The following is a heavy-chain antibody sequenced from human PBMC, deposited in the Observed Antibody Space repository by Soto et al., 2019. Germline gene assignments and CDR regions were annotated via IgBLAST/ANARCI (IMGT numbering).Heavy chain of an antibody. CDR3: ARGHDFWSLDWFDP. Sequence: SETLSLTCTVSGGSISSYYWSWIRQPPGKGLEWIGYIYYSGSTNYNPSLKSRVTISVDTSKNQFSLKLSSVTAADTAVYYCARGHDFWSLDWFDPRGQGTLVTVSS. J-gene: IGHJ5*02. V-gene: IGHV4-59*01. D-gene: IGHD3-3*01. CDR2: IYYSGST. CDR1: GGSISSYY.